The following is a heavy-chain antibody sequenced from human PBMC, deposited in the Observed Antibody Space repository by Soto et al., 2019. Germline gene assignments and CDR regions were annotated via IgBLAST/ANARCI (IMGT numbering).Heavy chain of an antibody. V-gene: IGHV1-3*01. CDR3: ARDDPCTSCPPLEGSYGMDV. CDR2: INAGNGNT. Sequence: GASVKVSCKASGYTFTSYAMHWVRQAPGQRLEWMGWINAGNGNTKYSQKFQGRVTITRDTSASTAYMELSSLRSEDTAVYYCARDDPCTSCPPLEGSYGMDVWGQGTTVTVSS. J-gene: IGHJ6*02. D-gene: IGHD2-2*01. CDR1: GYTFTSYA.